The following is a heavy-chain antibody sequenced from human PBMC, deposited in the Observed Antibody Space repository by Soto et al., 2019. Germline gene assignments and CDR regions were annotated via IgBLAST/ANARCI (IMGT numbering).Heavy chain of an antibody. CDR2: IIPILGIA. CDR3: ASRRQGAKDY. V-gene: IGHV1-69*02. Sequence: QVQLVQSGAEVKKPGSSVKVSCKASVGTFSSYTISWVRQAPGQGLEWMGRIIPILGIANYAQKFQGRVTITADKSTSTDYMELSSLRSEDTAVYYCASRRQGAKDYWGQGTLVTVSS. D-gene: IGHD3-16*01. CDR1: VGTFSSYT. J-gene: IGHJ4*02.